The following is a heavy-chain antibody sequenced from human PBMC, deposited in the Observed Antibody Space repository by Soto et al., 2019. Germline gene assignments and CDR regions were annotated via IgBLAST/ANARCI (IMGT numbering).Heavy chain of an antibody. CDR3: ARGIATGQLDP. Sequence: WASVKVSCKASGYTFTRYTMNWVRQAPGQRLEWMGWINPDNGNTKSSQKFQDRVITTRDTSASTAYMDLSSLRSEDTAVYYCARGIATGQLDPWGQGTLVTVSS. CDR1: GYTFTRYT. D-gene: IGHD2-15*01. V-gene: IGHV1-3*01. CDR2: INPDNGNT. J-gene: IGHJ5*02.